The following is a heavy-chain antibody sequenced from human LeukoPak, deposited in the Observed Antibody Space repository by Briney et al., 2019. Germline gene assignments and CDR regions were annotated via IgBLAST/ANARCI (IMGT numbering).Heavy chain of an antibody. CDR2: IKSKNDGGTI. CDR3: TTDPRD. V-gene: IGHV3-15*01. CDR1: GFSFKDTW. J-gene: IGHJ1*01. Sequence: GGSLRLSCAASGFSFKDTWMSWVRQAPGKGLEWLGRIKSKNDGGTIDYVAPVKGRFTISRDDSKNMVYLQMDNLRTEDTAVYYCTTDPRDWGQGTLVTVSS.